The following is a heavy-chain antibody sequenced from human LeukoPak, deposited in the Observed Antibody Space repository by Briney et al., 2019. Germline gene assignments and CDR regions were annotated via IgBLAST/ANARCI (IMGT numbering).Heavy chain of an antibody. Sequence: GGSMRLSCAASGFTFSSFGMHWVRQAPGKGREWVAVIWYDGSNKYYADSVKGRFTISRDNSKNTLYLQMNSLRAEDTAVYYCAKQFDFGFGESGAFDIWGQGTMVTVSS. CDR1: GFTFSSFG. CDR3: AKQFDFGFGESGAFDI. V-gene: IGHV3-33*06. CDR2: IWYDGSNK. D-gene: IGHD3-10*01. J-gene: IGHJ3*02.